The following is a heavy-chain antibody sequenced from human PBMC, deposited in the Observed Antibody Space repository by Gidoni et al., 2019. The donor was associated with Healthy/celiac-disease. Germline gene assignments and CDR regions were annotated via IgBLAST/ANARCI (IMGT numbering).Heavy chain of an antibody. CDR3: ARDRLEDDFWSGYPTHDAFDI. D-gene: IGHD3-3*01. CDR1: GYSISSGYY. CDR2: IYHSGST. Sequence: VQLQESGPGLVKPSETLSITCAVPGYSISSGYYWGWIRPPPGKGLEWIGSIYHSGSTYYHPSLKSRVTISVDTSKNQFSLKLSSVTAADTAVYYCARDRLEDDFWSGYPTHDAFDIWGQGTMVTVSS. J-gene: IGHJ3*02. V-gene: IGHV4-38-2*02.